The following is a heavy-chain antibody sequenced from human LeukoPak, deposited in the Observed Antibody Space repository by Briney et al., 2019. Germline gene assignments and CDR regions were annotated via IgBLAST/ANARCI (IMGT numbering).Heavy chain of an antibody. V-gene: IGHV3-7*05. J-gene: IGHJ4*02. CDR2: INQDGSEK. CDR3: AREYYSDSSGSDY. D-gene: IGHD3-22*01. CDR1: GFTFSSYW. Sequence: PGGSLRLSCAASGFTFSSYWMSWVRQAPGKGLEWVANINQDGSEKYSVDSVKGRFTISRDNAKSSLYLQMNSLRAEDTAVYYCAREYYSDSSGSDYWGQGTLVTVSS.